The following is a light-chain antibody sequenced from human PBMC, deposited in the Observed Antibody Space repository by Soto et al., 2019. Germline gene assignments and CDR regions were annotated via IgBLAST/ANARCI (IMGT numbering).Light chain of an antibody. J-gene: IGKJ5*01. Sequence: EIVMTQSPATLSVSPGERATLSFSASQSVSSYLAWYQQKPGQAPRLLIYDASNRATGIPARFSGNGSGTDFTLTISSLEPEDFAVYYCQQRSNWPPITFGQGTRLEI. CDR2: DAS. V-gene: IGKV3-11*01. CDR1: QSVSSY. CDR3: QQRSNWPPIT.